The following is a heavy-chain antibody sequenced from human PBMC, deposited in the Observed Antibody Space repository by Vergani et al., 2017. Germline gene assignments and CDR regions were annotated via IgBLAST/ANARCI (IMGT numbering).Heavy chain of an antibody. V-gene: IGHV3-21*01. CDR3: ARDYGSGSYXLDY. Sequence: EVQLVESGGGLVQPGGSLRLSCAASGFTFSSYWMSWVRQAPGKGLEWVSSISSSSSYIYYADSVKGRFTISRDNAKNSLYLQMNSLRAEDTAVYYCARDYGSGSYXLDYWGQGTLVTVSS. D-gene: IGHD3-10*01. J-gene: IGHJ4*02. CDR2: ISSSSSYI. CDR1: GFTFSSYW.